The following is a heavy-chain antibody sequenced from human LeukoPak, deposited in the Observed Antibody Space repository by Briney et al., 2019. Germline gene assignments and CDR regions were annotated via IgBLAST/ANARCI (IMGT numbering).Heavy chain of an antibody. Sequence: ASVKVSCKASGYTFTNYAISWVRQAPGQGLEWMGGIIPIFGTANYAQKFQGRVTITTDESTSTAYMELSSLRSGDTAVYYCARYKFPSGPFFDYWGQGTLVTVSS. CDR1: GYTFTNYA. J-gene: IGHJ4*02. V-gene: IGHV1-69*05. CDR2: IIPIFGTA. CDR3: ARYKFPSGPFFDY. D-gene: IGHD3-3*01.